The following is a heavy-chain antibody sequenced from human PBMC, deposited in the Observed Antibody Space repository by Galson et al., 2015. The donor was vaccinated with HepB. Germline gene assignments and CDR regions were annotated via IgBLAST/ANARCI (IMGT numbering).Heavy chain of an antibody. CDR2: FDPEDGET. Sequence: SVKVSCKVSGYTLTELSMHWVRQAPGKGLEWMGGFDPEDGETIYAQKFQGRVTMTEDTSTDTAYMELSSLRSEDTAVYYCATVTKAAALWGVNWFDPWGQGTLVTVSS. V-gene: IGHV1-24*01. CDR3: ATVTKAAALWGVNWFDP. D-gene: IGHD6-13*01. CDR1: GYTLTELS. J-gene: IGHJ5*02.